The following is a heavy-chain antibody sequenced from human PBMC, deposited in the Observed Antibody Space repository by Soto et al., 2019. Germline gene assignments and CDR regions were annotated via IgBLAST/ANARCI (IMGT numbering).Heavy chain of an antibody. J-gene: IGHJ5*02. CDR1: GYTFTSYG. CDR3: ARWYDFWSGFSRNNWFDP. CDR2: ISAYNGNT. D-gene: IGHD3-3*01. V-gene: IGHV1-18*01. Sequence: GASVKVSCKASGYTFTSYGTSWVRQAPGQGLEWMGWISAYNGNTNYAQKLQGRVTMTTDTSTSTAYMELRSLRSDDTAVYYCARWYDFWSGFSRNNWFDPWGQGTLVTVSS.